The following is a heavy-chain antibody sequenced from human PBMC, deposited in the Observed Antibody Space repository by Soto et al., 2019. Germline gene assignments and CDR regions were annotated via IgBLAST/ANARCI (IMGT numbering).Heavy chain of an antibody. J-gene: IGHJ5*02. CDR3: ARDRIQVDSSQDDWFDP. D-gene: IGHD6-13*01. CDR2: ISAYNGNT. V-gene: IGHV1-18*01. CDR1: GYTFTSYG. Sequence: ASVKVSCKASGYTFTSYGISWVRQAPGQGLEWMGWISAYNGNTNYAQKLQGRVTMTTEKSTSTAYMELRSLRSDDTAVYYCARDRIQVDSSQDDWFDPWGQGTLVTVSS.